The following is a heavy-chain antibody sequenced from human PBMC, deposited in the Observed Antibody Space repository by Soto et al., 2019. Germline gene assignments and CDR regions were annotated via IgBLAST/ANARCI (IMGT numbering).Heavy chain of an antibody. CDR2: VCYDGSKG. V-gene: IGHV3-33*01. Sequence: QVQLVESGGGVVQPGRSLRLSCAGSGYNFEPHGIHWVRRAPGKGLEWLAVVCYDGSKGYYADSVKGRFTVSKDNSINTAYPQINHLRGDDTAVYFSVRAIGYRPDHWGQGTLVTVAS. CDR1: GYNFEPHG. D-gene: IGHD3-16*02. CDR3: VRAIGYRPDH. J-gene: IGHJ4*02.